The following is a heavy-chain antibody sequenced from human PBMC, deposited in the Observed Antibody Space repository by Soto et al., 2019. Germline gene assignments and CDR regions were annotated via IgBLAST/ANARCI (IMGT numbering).Heavy chain of an antibody. D-gene: IGHD2-8*01. CDR1: GFTFSSYG. J-gene: IGHJ4*02. V-gene: IGHV3-33*01. CDR2: IWYDGSNK. CDR3: ARDAANGVWGPFSPFDY. Sequence: GGSLRLSCAASGFTFSSYGMHWVRQAPGKGLEWVAVIWYDGSNKYYADSVKGRFTISRDNSKNTLYLQMNSLRAEDTAVYYCARDAANGVWGPFSPFDYWGQGTLVTVSS.